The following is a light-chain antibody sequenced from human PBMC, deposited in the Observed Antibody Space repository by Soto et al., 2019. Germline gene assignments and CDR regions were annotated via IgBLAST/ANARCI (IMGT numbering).Light chain of an antibody. CDR3: QQSYGIPFT. V-gene: IGKV1-39*01. CDR2: AAS. J-gene: IGKJ3*01. Sequence: DIQMTQSPSSLSASVGDRVTITCRASQTIRTYLNWYQQRPGKAPKLLIYAASTLQSGVPSRFSGSGFGTDFTLTISSLQPEDSATYYCQQSYGIPFTFGPGTKVDIK. CDR1: QTIRTY.